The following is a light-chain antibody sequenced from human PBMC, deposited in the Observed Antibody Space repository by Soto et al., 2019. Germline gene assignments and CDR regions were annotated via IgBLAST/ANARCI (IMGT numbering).Light chain of an antibody. CDR2: DAS. CDR3: QHYICYYVT. CDR1: QSVSSW. J-gene: IGKJ2*01. V-gene: IGKV1-5*01. Sequence: DILMTQSPSTLSASVGDRVTIACRASQSVSSWLAWYQQKPGKTPKLLIYDASTLESGVPSRFSGSGSGTVFTLTISGLQPDDFATYFCQHYICYYVTLGQGTKVEIK.